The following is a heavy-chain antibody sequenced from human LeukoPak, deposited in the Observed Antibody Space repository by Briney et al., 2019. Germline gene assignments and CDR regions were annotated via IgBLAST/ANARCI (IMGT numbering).Heavy chain of an antibody. D-gene: IGHD1-26*01. J-gene: IGHJ4*02. CDR1: GFTFSSYS. V-gene: IGHV3-21*01. Sequence: PGGSLRLSCAASGFTFSSYSMNWVRQAPGKGLEWVSSISSSSSYIYYADSVKGRFTISRDNAKNSLYLQMNSLRAEDTAVYYCAREIWELRGSKSFDYWGQGTLVTVSS. CDR2: ISSSSSYI. CDR3: AREIWELRGSKSFDY.